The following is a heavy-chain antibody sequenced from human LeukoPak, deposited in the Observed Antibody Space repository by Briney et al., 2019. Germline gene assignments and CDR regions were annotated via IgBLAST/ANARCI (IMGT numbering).Heavy chain of an antibody. CDR3: ARVPVCSGGSCYSVYTFDI. V-gene: IGHV3-7*01. CDR2: IKQDGSEK. CDR1: GFTFSSYW. D-gene: IGHD2-15*01. J-gene: IGHJ3*02. Sequence: AGGSLRLSCAASGFTFSSYWMSWVRQAPGKGLEWVANIKQDGSEKYYVDSVKGRFTISRDNAENSLYLQMNSLRAEDTAVYYCARVPVCSGGSCYSVYTFDIWGQGTMVTVSS.